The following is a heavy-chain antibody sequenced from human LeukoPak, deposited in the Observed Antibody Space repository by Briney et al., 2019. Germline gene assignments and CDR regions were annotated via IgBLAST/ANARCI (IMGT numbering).Heavy chain of an antibody. CDR2: FNPSGGST. J-gene: IGHJ3*02. D-gene: IGHD6-13*01. Sequence: GSVRASCKASGYTSTSFYMPWVARAPGQGLGGRGIFNPSGGSTSYAQKFQGRGTMTRDTSTCTVYMALSSLRSEDTAVYYSARYGGYSSSWYGPAAFDICGQATMVT. CDR1: GYTSTSFY. V-gene: IGHV1-46*01. CDR3: ARYGGYSSSWYGPAAFDI.